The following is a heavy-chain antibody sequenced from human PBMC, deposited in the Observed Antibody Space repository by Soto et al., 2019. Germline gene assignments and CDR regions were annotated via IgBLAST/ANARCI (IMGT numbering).Heavy chain of an antibody. J-gene: IGHJ6*02. D-gene: IGHD3-10*01. CDR1: GGSISSGGYS. Sequence: QLQLQESGSGLVKPSQTLSLTCAVSGGSISSGGYSWSWIRQPPGKGLEWIGYIYHSGSTYYNPSLQSRVTISVHQSKNQFSLELSSVTAAATAVYYCARRLGFPYYYGMDGWCQGTTVTVSS. CDR2: IYHSGST. CDR3: ARRLGFPYYYGMDG. V-gene: IGHV4-30-2*01.